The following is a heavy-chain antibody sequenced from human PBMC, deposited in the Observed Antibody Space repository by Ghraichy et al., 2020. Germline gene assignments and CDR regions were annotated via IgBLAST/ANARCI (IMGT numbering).Heavy chain of an antibody. D-gene: IGHD1-26*01. Sequence: GGSLRLSCAGSGFAFSTYSMDWVRQAPGKGLAWVSSISGSGSDIYYADSVKGRFTISRDNAKNSLFLQMNSLRAEDTAVYYCAGGSVGAIDYFDSWGQGSLVPVSS. J-gene: IGHJ4*02. CDR3: AGGSVGAIDYFDS. V-gene: IGHV3-21*01. CDR2: ISGSGSDI. CDR1: GFAFSTYS.